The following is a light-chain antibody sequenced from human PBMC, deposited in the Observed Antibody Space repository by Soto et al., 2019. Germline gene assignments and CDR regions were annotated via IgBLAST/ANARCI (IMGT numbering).Light chain of an antibody. CDR3: SSYTRSGCYV. CDR1: SSDVGGYNF. CDR2: DVS. Sequence: QSVLTQPASVSGSPGQSITISCTGTSSDVGGYNFVSWYQHHPGKAPKLMIFDVSNRPSRVSNRFSGSKSGNTASLTISGLQPEDEADYYCSSYTRSGCYVFGTGTKLTVL. V-gene: IGLV2-14*03. J-gene: IGLJ1*01.